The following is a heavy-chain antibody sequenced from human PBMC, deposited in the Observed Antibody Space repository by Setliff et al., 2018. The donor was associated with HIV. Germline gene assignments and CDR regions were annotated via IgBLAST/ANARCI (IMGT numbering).Heavy chain of an antibody. D-gene: IGHD5-12*01. V-gene: IGHV4-31*02. CDR2: IHYTGSN. Sequence: SETLSLTCTVSGGSVTSGGHYWSWIRQQPGKAPEWIGYIHYTGSNFYNPSLTDRLTISVDTSKNQFSLKLSYVTAADTAVYYCARGGNSRAAWFDSWGQGTQVTVSS. CDR3: ARGGNSRAAWFDS. CDR1: GGSVTSGGHY. J-gene: IGHJ5*01.